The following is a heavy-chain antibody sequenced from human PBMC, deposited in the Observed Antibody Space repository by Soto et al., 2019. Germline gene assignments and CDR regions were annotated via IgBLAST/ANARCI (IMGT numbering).Heavy chain of an antibody. Sequence: SETLSLTCTVSGGSISSYYWSWIRQPPGKGLEWIGYIYYSGSTNYNPSLKSRVTISVDTSKNQFSLKLSSVTAADTAVYYCARGGFYGDYAFDYWGQGTLVTVSS. CDR3: ARGGFYGDYAFDY. CDR2: IYYSGST. V-gene: IGHV4-59*01. CDR1: GGSISSYY. J-gene: IGHJ4*02. D-gene: IGHD4-17*01.